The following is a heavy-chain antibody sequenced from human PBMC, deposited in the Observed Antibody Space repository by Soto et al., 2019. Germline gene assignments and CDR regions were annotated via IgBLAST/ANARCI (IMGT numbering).Heavy chain of an antibody. D-gene: IGHD3-16*02. CDR1: GFTIDDYA. CDR2: ISWNSGSI. Sequence: GGSLRLSCAASGFTIDDYAMHWVRQAPGKGLEWVSGISWNSGSIGYADSVKGRFTISRDNAKNSLYLQMNSLKTEDTAVYYCTTDGMITFGGVFVPNWFDPWGQGTLVTVS. J-gene: IGHJ5*02. CDR3: TTDGMITFGGVFVPNWFDP. V-gene: IGHV3-9*01.